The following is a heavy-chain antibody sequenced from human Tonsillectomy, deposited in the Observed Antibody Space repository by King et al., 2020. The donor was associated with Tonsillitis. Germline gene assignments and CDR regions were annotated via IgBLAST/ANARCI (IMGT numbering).Heavy chain of an antibody. D-gene: IGHD3-22*01. J-gene: IGHJ4*02. Sequence: QLVQSGGGLVKPGGSLRLSCAASGFTFSSYSMNWVRQAPGKGLEWVSCISSSGTYMFYADSLKGRFTISRDNAKNSLFLQMNSLRAEDTAVYYCAKAIYDSRGYYESYFDYWGQGTLVTVSS. CDR2: ISSSGTYM. CDR3: AKAIYDSRGYYESYFDY. V-gene: IGHV3-21*01. CDR1: GFTFSSYS.